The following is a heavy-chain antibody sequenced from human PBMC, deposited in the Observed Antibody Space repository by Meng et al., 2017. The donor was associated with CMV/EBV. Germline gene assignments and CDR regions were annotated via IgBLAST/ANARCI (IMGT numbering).Heavy chain of an antibody. CDR2: IYYSGST. V-gene: IGHV4-39*07. Sequence: SETLSLTCTVSGGSISSYYWGWIRQPPGKWLEWIGSIYYSGSTNYNPSLKSRVTISVDTSKNQFSLKLSSVTAADTAVYYCARDGGIAAAGTSYYYYYGMDVWGQGTTVTVSS. CDR1: GGSISSYY. J-gene: IGHJ6*02. CDR3: ARDGGIAAAGTSYYYYYGMDV. D-gene: IGHD6-13*01.